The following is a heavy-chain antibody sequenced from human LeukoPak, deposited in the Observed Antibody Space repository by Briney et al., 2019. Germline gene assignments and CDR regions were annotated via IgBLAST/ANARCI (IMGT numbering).Heavy chain of an antibody. D-gene: IGHD6-19*01. Sequence: GGSLRLSCAASGFTFSSYSMNWVRQAPGKGLEWVSYISSSSSTIYYADSVKGRFTISRDNAKNSLYLHMNSLRAEDTAVYYCARDPGAAVAGTSWGQGTLVTVSS. CDR1: GFTFSSYS. J-gene: IGHJ4*02. CDR3: ARDPGAAVAGTS. CDR2: ISSSSSTI. V-gene: IGHV3-48*01.